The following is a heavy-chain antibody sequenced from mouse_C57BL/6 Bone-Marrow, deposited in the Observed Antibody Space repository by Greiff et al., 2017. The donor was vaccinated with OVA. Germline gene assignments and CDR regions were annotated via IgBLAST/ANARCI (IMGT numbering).Heavy chain of an antibody. V-gene: IGHV5-17*01. Sequence: EVMLVESGGGLVKPGGSLKLSCAASGFTFSDYGMHWVRQAPEKGLEWVAYISSGSSTIYYADTVKGRVTISRDNAKNTLFLQMTSLRSEDTAMYYCHYHYAMDYWGQGTSVTVSS. CDR3: HYHYAMDY. D-gene: IGHD5-5*01. CDR1: GFTFSDYG. CDR2: ISSGSSTI. J-gene: IGHJ4*01.